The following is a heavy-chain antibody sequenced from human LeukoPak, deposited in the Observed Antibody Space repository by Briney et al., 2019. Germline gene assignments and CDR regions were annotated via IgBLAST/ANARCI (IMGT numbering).Heavy chain of an antibody. CDR3: ARDWGLRWSFDY. CDR1: GFSFSSYA. CDR2: ISYDGSNK. D-gene: IGHD4-23*01. V-gene: IGHV3-30*01. J-gene: IGHJ4*02. Sequence: GRSLRLSCAASGFSFSSYAMHWVRQAPGKGLEWVAVISYDGSNKYYADSVKGRFTISRDNSKNTLYLQMNSLRAEDTAVYHCARDWGLRWSFDYWGQGTLVTVSS.